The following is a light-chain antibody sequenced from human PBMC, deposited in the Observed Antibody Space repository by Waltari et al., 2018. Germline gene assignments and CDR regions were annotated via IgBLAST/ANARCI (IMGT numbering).Light chain of an antibody. V-gene: IGLV1-47*02. CDR2: NDH. CDR1: SSNVGGDN. Sequence: VMTQPPSASATPGQMVTSSSSGGSSNVGGDNVYWFQQLPGTAPKLLIYNDHQRPSGVPDRFSGSKSGTSASLAISGLRSEDEADYYCVAWDDSRSGYVFGTGTKLTVL. J-gene: IGLJ1*01. CDR3: VAWDDSRSGYV.